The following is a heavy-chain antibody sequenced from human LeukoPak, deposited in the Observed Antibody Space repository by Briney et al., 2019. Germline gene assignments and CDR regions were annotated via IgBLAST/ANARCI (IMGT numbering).Heavy chain of an antibody. Sequence: ASVKVSCKASGYTFTSYGTSWVRQAPGQGLEWMGWISAYNGNTNYAQKLQGRVTMTTDTSTSTAYMELRSLRSDDTAVYYCARRAYSSGWFGPAYGMDVWGQGTTVTVSS. CDR2: ISAYNGNT. V-gene: IGHV1-18*01. CDR1: GYTFTSYG. D-gene: IGHD6-19*01. J-gene: IGHJ6*02. CDR3: ARRAYSSGWFGPAYGMDV.